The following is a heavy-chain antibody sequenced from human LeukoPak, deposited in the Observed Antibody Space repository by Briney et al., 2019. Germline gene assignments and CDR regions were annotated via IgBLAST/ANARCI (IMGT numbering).Heavy chain of an antibody. J-gene: IGHJ4*02. CDR2: INHSGST. Sequence: SETLSLTCAVCSGSFSGYYWSWIRQPPGKGLEWIGEINHSGSTNYNPSLKSRVTISVDTSKNQFSLKLSSVTAADTAVYYCARGHLNSTSCYFDYWGQGTLVTVSS. CDR1: SGSFSGYY. V-gene: IGHV4-34*01. CDR3: ARGHLNSTSCYFDY. D-gene: IGHD2-2*01.